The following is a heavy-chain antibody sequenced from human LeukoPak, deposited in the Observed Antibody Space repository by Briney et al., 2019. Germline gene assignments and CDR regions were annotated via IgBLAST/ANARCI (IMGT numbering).Heavy chain of an antibody. V-gene: IGHV4-34*01. CDR1: GGSFSGYY. CDR3: ARVVGYCSGGSCYPSDY. J-gene: IGHJ4*02. D-gene: IGHD2-15*01. Sequence: PSETLSLTCAVYGGSFSGYYWSWIRQPPGKGLEWIGEINHSGSTNYNPPLKSRVTISVDTSKNQFSLKLSSVTAADTAVYYCARVVGYCSGGSCYPSDYWGQGTMVTVSS. CDR2: INHSGST.